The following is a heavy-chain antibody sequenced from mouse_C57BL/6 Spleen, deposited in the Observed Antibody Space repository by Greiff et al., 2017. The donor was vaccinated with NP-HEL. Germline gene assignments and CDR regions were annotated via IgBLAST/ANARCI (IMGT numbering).Heavy chain of an antibody. Sequence: QVQLQQSGAELVKPGASVKMSCKASGYTFTTYPIEWMKQNHGKSLEWIGNFHPYNDDTKYNEKFKGKATLTVEKSSSTFYLELSRLTSDDSAVYYCARSQWLLPYWYFDVWGTGTTVTVSS. V-gene: IGHV1-47*01. J-gene: IGHJ1*03. D-gene: IGHD2-3*01. CDR3: ARSQWLLPYWYFDV. CDR1: GYTFTTYP. CDR2: FHPYNDDT.